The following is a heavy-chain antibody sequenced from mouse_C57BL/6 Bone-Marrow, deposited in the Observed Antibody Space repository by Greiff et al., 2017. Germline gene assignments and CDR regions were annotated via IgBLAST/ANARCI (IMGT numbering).Heavy chain of an antibody. CDR1: GYTFTTYP. Sequence: VHLVESGAELVKPGASVKMSCKASGYTFTTYPIEWMKQNHGKSLEWIGNFHPYNDDTKYNEKFKGKATLTVEKSSSTVYLELSRLTSDDSAVYYCARVIYYDYDGWYFDVWGTGTTVTVSS. D-gene: IGHD2-4*01. CDR2: FHPYNDDT. V-gene: IGHV1-47*01. CDR3: ARVIYYDYDGWYFDV. J-gene: IGHJ1*03.